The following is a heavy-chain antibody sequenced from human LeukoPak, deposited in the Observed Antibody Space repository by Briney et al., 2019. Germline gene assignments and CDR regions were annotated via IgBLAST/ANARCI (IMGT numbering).Heavy chain of an antibody. CDR2: IYHSGST. CDR3: ARGGAARLHFQN. V-gene: IGHV4-59*01. Sequence: SETLSLTCTVSGGSISTYYWNWIRQPPGKGLEWIGYIYHSGSTNYNHSLQSRVTIPVDTSKNQFSLNLNSVTAADTAVYYCARGGAARLHFQNWGQGTLVTVSS. D-gene: IGHD6-6*01. J-gene: IGHJ1*01. CDR1: GGSISTYY.